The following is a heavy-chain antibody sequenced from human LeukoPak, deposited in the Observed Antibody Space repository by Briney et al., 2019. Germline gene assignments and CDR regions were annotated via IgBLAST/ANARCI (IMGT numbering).Heavy chain of an antibody. CDR2: ISSSGSTI. D-gene: IGHD2-8*01. Sequence: GGSLRLSCAASGFTFSSYEMNWVRQAPGKGLEWVSYISSSGSTIYYADSVKGRFTISRDNVKNSLYLQMNSLRAEDTAMYYCARVMRRGNYLDYWGQGTQVTVSS. V-gene: IGHV3-48*03. J-gene: IGHJ4*02. CDR1: GFTFSSYE. CDR3: ARVMRRGNYLDY.